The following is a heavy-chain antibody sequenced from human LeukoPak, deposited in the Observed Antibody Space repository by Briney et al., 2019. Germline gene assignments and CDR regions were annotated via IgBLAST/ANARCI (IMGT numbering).Heavy chain of an antibody. D-gene: IGHD3-3*01. CDR1: GGTFSSYA. V-gene: IGHV1-69*05. Sequence: SVKVSCKASGGTFSSYAISWVRQAPGQGLEWMGRIIPIFGTANYAQKFQGRVTITTDESTSTAYMELSSLRSEDTAVYYCARAYNGWSGYYPRPRYYYYYMDVWGKGTTVTVSS. J-gene: IGHJ6*03. CDR3: ARAYNGWSGYYPRPRYYYYYMDV. CDR2: IIPIFGTA.